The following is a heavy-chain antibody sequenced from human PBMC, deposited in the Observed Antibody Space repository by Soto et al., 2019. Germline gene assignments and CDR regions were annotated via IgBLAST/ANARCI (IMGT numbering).Heavy chain of an antibody. J-gene: IGHJ1*01. CDR1: GYTFPNYG. CDR2: ISAYNGNT. D-gene: IGHD2-21*02. CDR3: ERDVILYCGSDCYPGYFHN. Sequence: QVQLVQSGVEVKKPGASVKVSCKASGYTFPNYGINWVRQAPGQGLEWMGWISAYNGNTDYAQKLQGRVTMTTDTSTTTAYMEVTNLRSDDTAVYYCERDVILYCGSDCYPGYFHNWGQGTLVIVSS. V-gene: IGHV1-18*04.